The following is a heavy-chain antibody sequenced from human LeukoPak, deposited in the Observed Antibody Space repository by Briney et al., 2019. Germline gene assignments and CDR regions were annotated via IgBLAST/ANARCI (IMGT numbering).Heavy chain of an antibody. D-gene: IGHD6-13*01. CDR2: ISSSSSYI. CDR1: GFTFSSYA. J-gene: IGHJ4*02. CDR3: ARDSGYSSSWYRGGTYYFDY. Sequence: GGSLRLSCAASGFTFSSYAMSWVRQAPGKGLEWVSSISSSSSYIYYADSVKGRFTISRDNAKNSLYLQMNSLRAEDTAVYYCARDSGYSSSWYRGGTYYFDYWGQGTLVTVSS. V-gene: IGHV3-21*01.